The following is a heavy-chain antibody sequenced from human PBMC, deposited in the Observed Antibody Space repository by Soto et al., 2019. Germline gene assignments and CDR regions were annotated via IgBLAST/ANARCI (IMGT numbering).Heavy chain of an antibody. D-gene: IGHD1-26*01. Sequence: QMQLVESGGGVVQPGGSLRLSCAASGFIFDSYGIDWVRQVPGKGLEWVAVVWFDATTKYYGDSVKGRFIISRDNYQNTVYLQMNNLRVEDTAVYYCARDGRQRGVLDTWGQGTLV. CDR2: VWFDATTK. J-gene: IGHJ5*02. CDR1: GFIFDSYG. CDR3: ARDGRQRGVLDT. V-gene: IGHV3-33*01.